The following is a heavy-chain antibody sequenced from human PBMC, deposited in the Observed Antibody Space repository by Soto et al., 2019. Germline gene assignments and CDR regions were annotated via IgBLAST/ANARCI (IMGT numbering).Heavy chain of an antibody. V-gene: IGHV3-74*01. CDR1: GFNFSRFW. J-gene: IGHJ6*02. CDR2: INSDGSRT. Sequence: GGSLRLSCTASGFNFSRFWTHWVRQVPGRGLVWVSHINSDGSRTSYADSVKGRFTISRDNAKNTLFLQMDSLRAEDTAVYYCARDLSSCSSARCYSFYYGMDLWGQGTTVTVSS. CDR3: ARDLSSCSSARCYSFYYGMDL. D-gene: IGHD2-2*01.